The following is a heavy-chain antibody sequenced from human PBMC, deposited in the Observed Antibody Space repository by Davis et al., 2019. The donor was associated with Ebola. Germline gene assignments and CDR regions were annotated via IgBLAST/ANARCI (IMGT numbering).Heavy chain of an antibody. CDR2: ISYDGSNK. J-gene: IGHJ4*02. V-gene: IGHV3-30*18. D-gene: IGHD3-9*01. CDR3: AKVWSFIYYDILTGYYEGIDY. Sequence: GESLKISCSASGFTFGKYGMHWVRQAPGKGLEWVAVISYDGSNKYYADSVKGRFTISRDNSKNTLYLQMNSLRAEDTAVYYCAKVWSFIYYDILTGYYEGIDYWGQGTLVTVSS. CDR1: GFTFGKYG.